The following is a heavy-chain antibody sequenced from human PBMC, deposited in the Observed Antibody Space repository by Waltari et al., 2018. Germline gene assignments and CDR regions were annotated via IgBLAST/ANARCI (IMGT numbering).Heavy chain of an antibody. CDR3: ARYGDYQY. V-gene: IGHV1-69*05. Sequence: QVQLVQSGAEVKKPGSSVQVSCTASDDTFSRYAISWVRQAPGQGLEWMGTSVPSFGTANYARKFQGRVTMTRDTSTSTVYMELSSVTAADTAVYYCARYGDYQYWGQGTLVTVSS. J-gene: IGHJ4*02. D-gene: IGHD4-17*01. CDR1: DDTFSRYA. CDR2: SVPSFGTA.